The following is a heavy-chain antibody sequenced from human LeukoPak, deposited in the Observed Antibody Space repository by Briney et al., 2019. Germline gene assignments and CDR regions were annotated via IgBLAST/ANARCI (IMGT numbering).Heavy chain of an antibody. J-gene: IGHJ6*02. V-gene: IGHV3-7*03. CDR1: GFTFSSYW. D-gene: IGHD3-16*01. CDR3: ARGGGLDV. Sequence: GGSLRLSCAASGFTFSSYWMNWARQAPGKGLEWVASINHNGNVNYYVDSVKGRFTISRDNAKNSLYLQMSSLRAEDTAVYFCARGGGLDVWGQGTTVIVSS. CDR2: INHNGNVN.